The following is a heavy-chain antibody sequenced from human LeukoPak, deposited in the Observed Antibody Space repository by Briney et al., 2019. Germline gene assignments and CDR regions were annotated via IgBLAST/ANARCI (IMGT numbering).Heavy chain of an antibody. CDR3: ARNVGATARDHDAFDI. Sequence: SETLSLTCAVYGGSFSGYYWSWLRQPPGKGLEWVGEINHSGSTNYNPSLKSRVTISVDTSKNQFSLKLSSVTAADTAVYYCARNVGATARDHDAFDIWGQGTMVTVSS. D-gene: IGHD1-26*01. CDR2: INHSGST. CDR1: GGSFSGYY. J-gene: IGHJ3*02. V-gene: IGHV4-34*01.